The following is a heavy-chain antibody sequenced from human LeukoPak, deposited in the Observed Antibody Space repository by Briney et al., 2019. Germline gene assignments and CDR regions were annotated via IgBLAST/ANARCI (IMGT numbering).Heavy chain of an antibody. Sequence: PGGSLRISCAASGFTFSSYSMNWVRQAPGKGLEWVSSISSSSSYIYYADSVKGRFTISRDNAKNSLYLQMNSLRAEDTAVYYCARGLGDYYYGMDVWGQGTTVTVSS. CDR3: ARGLGDYYYGMDV. V-gene: IGHV3-21*01. CDR2: ISSSSSYI. CDR1: GFTFSSYS. J-gene: IGHJ6*02.